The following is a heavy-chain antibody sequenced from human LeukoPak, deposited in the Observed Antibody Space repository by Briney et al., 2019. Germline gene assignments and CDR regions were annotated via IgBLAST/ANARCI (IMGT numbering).Heavy chain of an antibody. CDR3: ARDTMTTLGY. CDR1: GYTFTSYG. J-gene: IGHJ4*02. D-gene: IGHD4-11*01. CDR2: INAGNGNT. Sequence: WASVKVSCKASGYTFTSYGISWVRQAPGQRLEWMGWINAGNGNTKYSQKFQGRVTITRDTSASTAYMELSSLRSEDTAVYYCARDTMTTLGYWGQGTLVTVSS. V-gene: IGHV1-3*01.